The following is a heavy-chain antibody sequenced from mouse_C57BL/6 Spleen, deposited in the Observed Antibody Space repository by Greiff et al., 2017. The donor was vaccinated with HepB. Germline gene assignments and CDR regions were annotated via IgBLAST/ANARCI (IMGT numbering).Heavy chain of an antibody. Sequence: VQLKQSGPELVKPGASVKIPCKASGYTFTDYNMDWVKQSHGKSLEWIGDINPNNGGTIYNQKFKGKATLTVDKSSSTAYMELRSLTSEDTAVYYCARRNWGYYFDYWGQGTTLTVSS. CDR2: INPNNGGT. D-gene: IGHD4-1*01. V-gene: IGHV1-18*01. CDR3: ARRNWGYYFDY. CDR1: GYTFTDYN. J-gene: IGHJ2*01.